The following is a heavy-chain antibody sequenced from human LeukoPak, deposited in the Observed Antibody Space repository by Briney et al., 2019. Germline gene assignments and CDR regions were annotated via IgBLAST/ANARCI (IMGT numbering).Heavy chain of an antibody. V-gene: IGHV3-48*01. J-gene: IGHJ4*02. Sequence: GGSLRLSCAASGFTFSSYSMNWDRQAPGKGLEWGSYINSRSCTIYYTDSVKGRFTISRDNAKNSLYLQMNSLRAEDTAVYSCARDKTRGLGYSYSKSGNYFDYWGQGTLVTVSS. CDR2: INSRSCTI. D-gene: IGHD5-18*01. CDR3: ARDKTRGLGYSYSKSGNYFDY. CDR1: GFTFSSYS.